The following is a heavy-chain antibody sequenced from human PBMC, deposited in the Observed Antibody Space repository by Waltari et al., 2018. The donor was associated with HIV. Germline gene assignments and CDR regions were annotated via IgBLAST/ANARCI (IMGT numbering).Heavy chain of an antibody. CDR1: GFSLSTRGVG. CDR3: VHRLGSRTWYGNFDY. CDR2: LYWNDEE. Sequence: QITLKESGPTLVKPAQTLTLTCTFSGFSLSTRGVGGGWIRQPPRKALEWLALLYWNDEERYSPSLKSRLTITKDTSKNQVLLTMTDMDPVDTATYFCVHRLGSRTWYGNFDYWGQGILVRVSS. J-gene: IGHJ4*02. V-gene: IGHV2-5*01. D-gene: IGHD6-13*01.